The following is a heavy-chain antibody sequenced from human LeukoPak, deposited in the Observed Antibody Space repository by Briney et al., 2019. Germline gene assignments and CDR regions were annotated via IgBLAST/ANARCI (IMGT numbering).Heavy chain of an antibody. V-gene: IGHV3-53*01. CDR1: GFTVSSNY. CDR2: IYSGGST. J-gene: IGHJ3*02. D-gene: IGHD2-21*01. CDR3: ARDVRMWWSGAFDI. Sequence: GGSLRLSCAASGFTVSSNYMSWVRQAPGKGLEWVSVIYSGGSTYYADSVKGRFTISRDNSKNTLYLQMNSLRAEDTAVYYCARDVRMWWSGAFDIWGQGTMVTVSS.